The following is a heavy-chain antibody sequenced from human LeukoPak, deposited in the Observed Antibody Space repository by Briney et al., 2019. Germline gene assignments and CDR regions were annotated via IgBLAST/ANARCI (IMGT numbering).Heavy chain of an antibody. V-gene: IGHV3-30*01. J-gene: IGHJ5*01. Sequence: PGTSLRLSCAASGLTFSTYPIHWVRQAPDEGLEWVAVITHDGGSQYYADSVKGRFTISRDNSKNTVFLHMNSLRPEDTAVYYCFTGRHYCYDSWSQGTLVTVSS. CDR1: GLTFSTYP. D-gene: IGHD1-14*01. CDR3: FTGRHYCYDS. CDR2: ITHDGGSQ.